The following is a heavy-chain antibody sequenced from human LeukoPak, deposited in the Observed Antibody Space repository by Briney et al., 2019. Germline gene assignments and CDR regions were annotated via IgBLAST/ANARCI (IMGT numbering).Heavy chain of an antibody. Sequence: ASVKVSCKASGYTFTSYGISWVRQAPGQGLEWMGWISAYNGNTNYAQKLQGRVTMTTDTSTSTAYMELRSLRSDDTAVYYCARDTRRYCSGGSCYSGTYWGQGTLVTVSS. V-gene: IGHV1-18*01. CDR3: ARDTRRYCSGGSCYSGTY. CDR1: GYTFTSYG. J-gene: IGHJ4*02. CDR2: ISAYNGNT. D-gene: IGHD2-15*01.